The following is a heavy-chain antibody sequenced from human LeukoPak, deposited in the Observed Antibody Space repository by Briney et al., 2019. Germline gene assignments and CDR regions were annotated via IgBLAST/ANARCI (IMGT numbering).Heavy chain of an antibody. J-gene: IGHJ4*02. CDR1: GGTFSSYA. D-gene: IGHD3-10*01. CDR3: AKMSGSYFVRIDY. V-gene: IGHV1-69*01. Sequence: SSVKVSCKASGGTFSSYAFSWVRQAPGQGLEWMGGIIPIFHTSYYPQKFQGRVTITADESTSTVYMDLSSLRSEDTAVYYCAKMSGSYFVRIDYWGQGTLVTVSS. CDR2: IIPIFHTS.